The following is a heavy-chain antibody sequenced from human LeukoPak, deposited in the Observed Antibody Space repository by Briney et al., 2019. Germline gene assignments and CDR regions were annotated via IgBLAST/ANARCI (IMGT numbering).Heavy chain of an antibody. CDR2: ISYDGSNK. CDR3: ASTGAYYYYGMGV. CDR1: GFSFSNYG. Sequence: GGSLRLSCAASGFSFSNYGMHWVRQAPGKGLEWVAVISYDGSNKYYVDSVKGRFTISRDNAKNSLYLQMNSLRAEDTAVYYCASTGAYYYYGMGVWGKGTTVTVSS. D-gene: IGHD3-10*01. J-gene: IGHJ6*04. V-gene: IGHV3-30*03.